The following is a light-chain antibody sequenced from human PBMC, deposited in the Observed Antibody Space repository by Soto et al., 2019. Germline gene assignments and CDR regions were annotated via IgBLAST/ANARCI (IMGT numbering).Light chain of an antibody. Sequence: DIQLTQSPSFLSASVGDRVTITCRASQDISNFLTWYQQKPGEAPKVLIYAASTLQSGVPPRFSGSGSGTEFILTITSLQPEDFATYDCEQPHSYPYTFGGGTKVDIK. CDR1: QDISNF. V-gene: IGKV1-9*01. CDR3: EQPHSYPYT. CDR2: AAS. J-gene: IGKJ4*01.